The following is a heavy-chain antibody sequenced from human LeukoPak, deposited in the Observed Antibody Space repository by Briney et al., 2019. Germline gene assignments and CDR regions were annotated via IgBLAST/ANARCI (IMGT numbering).Heavy chain of an antibody. J-gene: IGHJ3*02. CDR2: ISDSGSRT. V-gene: IGHV3-23*01. D-gene: IGHD2-15*01. Sequence: PGGSLRLSCAASGFTFSNYVMSWVRQAPGKGLGWVSDISDSGSRTYYADSVKGRFTISRDNSKNTLFLQMNSLRAEDTALYYCAKGLRSGSAYDIWGQGTMVTVSS. CDR1: GFTFSNYV. CDR3: AKGLRSGSAYDI.